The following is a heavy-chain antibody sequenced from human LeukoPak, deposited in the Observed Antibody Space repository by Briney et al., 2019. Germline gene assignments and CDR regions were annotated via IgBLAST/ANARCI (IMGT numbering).Heavy chain of an antibody. V-gene: IGHV3-53*01. CDR1: VFTVSSNY. Sequence: GGSLRLSCAASVFTVSSNYMSWVRQAPGKGLEWVSSIFPSGGEIHYADSVRGRFTISRDNSKSTLSLQMNSLRAGDTAIYYCATYRQVLLPFESWGQGTLVTVSS. D-gene: IGHD2-8*02. J-gene: IGHJ4*02. CDR2: IFPSGGEI. CDR3: ATYRQVLLPFES.